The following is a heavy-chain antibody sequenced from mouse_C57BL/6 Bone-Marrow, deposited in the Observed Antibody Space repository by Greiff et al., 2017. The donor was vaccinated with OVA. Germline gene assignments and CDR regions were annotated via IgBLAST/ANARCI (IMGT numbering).Heavy chain of an antibody. V-gene: IGHV1-15*01. CDR1: GYTFTDYE. D-gene: IGHD2-5*01. J-gene: IGHJ4*01. CDR3: TRGYSNYYAIDY. Sequence: VQLQQSGAELVRPGASVTLSCKASGYTFTDYEMHWVKQTPVHGLEWIGAIDPETGGTAYNQKFKGKAILTADESSSTAYMELRSLTSEDSAVYYCTRGYSNYYAIDYWGQGTSVTVSS. CDR2: IDPETGGT.